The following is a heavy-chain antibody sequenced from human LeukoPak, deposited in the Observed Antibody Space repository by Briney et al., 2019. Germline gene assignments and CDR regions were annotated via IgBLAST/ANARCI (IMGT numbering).Heavy chain of an antibody. Sequence: PSETLSLTCAVYGGSFSGYYWSWIRQPPGKGLEWIGEINHSGSTNYNPSLKSRVTISVDTSKNQFSLKLSSVTAADTAVYYCARHNWNYVPDYWGQGTLVTVSS. V-gene: IGHV4-34*01. CDR3: ARHNWNYVPDY. J-gene: IGHJ4*02. CDR1: GGSFSGYY. D-gene: IGHD1-7*01. CDR2: INHSGST.